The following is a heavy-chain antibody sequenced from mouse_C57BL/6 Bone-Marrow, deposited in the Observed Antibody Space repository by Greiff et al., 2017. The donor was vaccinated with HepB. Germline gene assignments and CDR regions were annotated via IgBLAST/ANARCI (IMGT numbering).Heavy chain of an antibody. CDR2: IDPNSGGT. V-gene: IGHV1-72*01. CDR1: GYTFTSYW. Sequence: QFQLQQPGAELVKPGASVKLSCKASGYTFTSYWMHWVKQRPGRGLEWIGRIDPNSGGTKYNEKFKSKATLTVDKPSSTAYMQLSSLTSEDSAVYYCARRTTVVATEAMDYWGQGTSVTVSS. J-gene: IGHJ4*01. D-gene: IGHD1-1*01. CDR3: ARRTTVVATEAMDY.